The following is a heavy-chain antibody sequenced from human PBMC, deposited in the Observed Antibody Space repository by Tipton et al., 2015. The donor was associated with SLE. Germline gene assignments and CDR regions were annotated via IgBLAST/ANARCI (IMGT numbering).Heavy chain of an antibody. CDR3: ARSPWFGEPDAFDI. CDR2: IYTSGST. J-gene: IGHJ3*02. Sequence: TLSLTCTVSGGSISSYYWSWIRQPAGKGLEWIGRIYTSGSTNYNPSLKSRVTISVDTSKNQFSLKLSSVTAADTAVYYCARSPWFGEPDAFDIWGQGTMVTVSS. CDR1: GGSISSYY. D-gene: IGHD3-10*01. V-gene: IGHV4-4*07.